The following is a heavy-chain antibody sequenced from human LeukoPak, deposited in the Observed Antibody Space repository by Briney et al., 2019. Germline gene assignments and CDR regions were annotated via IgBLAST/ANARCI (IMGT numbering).Heavy chain of an antibody. CDR3: ARVYYSNSYDYWYFDL. D-gene: IGHD6-13*01. Sequence: PGGSLRLSCAASGFTFSSYAMHWVRQAPGKGLEWVAVISYDGSIKYYADSVKGRFTISRDNSKDTLYLQMNSLRAEDTAVYYCARVYYSNSYDYWYFDLWGRGTLVTVSS. CDR1: GFTFSSYA. CDR2: ISYDGSIK. V-gene: IGHV3-30*04. J-gene: IGHJ2*01.